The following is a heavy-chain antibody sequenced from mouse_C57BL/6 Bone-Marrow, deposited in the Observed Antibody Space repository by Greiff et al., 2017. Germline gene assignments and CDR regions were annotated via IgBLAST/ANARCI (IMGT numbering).Heavy chain of an antibody. V-gene: IGHV5-4*01. CDR1: GFTFSSYA. Sequence: EVHLVESGGGLVKPGGSLKLSCAASGFTFSSYAMSWVRQTPEKRLEWVATISDGGSYTYYPDNVKGRFTISRDNAKNNLYLQMSHLKSEDTAMYYCARDGAQIYHYGSSPAWFAYWGQGTLVTVSA. J-gene: IGHJ3*01. D-gene: IGHD1-1*01. CDR3: ARDGAQIYHYGSSPAWFAY. CDR2: ISDGGSYT.